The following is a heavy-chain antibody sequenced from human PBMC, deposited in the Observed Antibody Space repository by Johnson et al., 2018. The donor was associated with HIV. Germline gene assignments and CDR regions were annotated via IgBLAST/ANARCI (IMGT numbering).Heavy chain of an antibody. CDR2: IWYDGSNK. J-gene: IGHJ3*02. CDR1: GFTFISYG. CDR3: AKSPAKDHGGNSGAFAI. V-gene: IGHV3-33*06. D-gene: IGHD4-23*01. Sequence: QVHLVESGGALVQPRGSLRLSCVASGFTFISYGVHWVRQAPGKGLEWVAVIWYDGSNKYYADSVKGRFTVSRDNSKNTLYLQMNSLRAEDTAMYYCAKSPAKDHGGNSGAFAIWGQGTMVTVSS.